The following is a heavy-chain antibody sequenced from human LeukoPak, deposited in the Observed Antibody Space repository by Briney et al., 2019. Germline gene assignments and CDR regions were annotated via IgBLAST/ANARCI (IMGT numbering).Heavy chain of an antibody. Sequence: SETLSLTCTVSGGSISSSSYSWGWIRQPPGKGLEWIGSIYYSGSTYYNPSLKSRVTISVDTSKNQFSLKLSSVTAADTAVYYCARPMTTVTTGNWFDPWGQGTLVTVSS. CDR2: IYYSGST. D-gene: IGHD4-17*01. V-gene: IGHV4-39*01. J-gene: IGHJ5*02. CDR3: ARPMTTVTTGNWFDP. CDR1: GGSISSSSYS.